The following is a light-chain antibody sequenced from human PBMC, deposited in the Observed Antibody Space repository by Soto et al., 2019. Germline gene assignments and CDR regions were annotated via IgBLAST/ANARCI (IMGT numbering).Light chain of an antibody. V-gene: IGLV2-11*01. CDR2: DVN. Sequence: QSALTQPRSVSGSPGQSVTISCTGTSSDVGGYNFVSWYQQHPGKVPKLMIYDVNIRPSGVPDRFSGSKSGNTASLTISGLQAEDEADYYCCSYVGSDTSFVFGTGTKLTVL. J-gene: IGLJ1*01. CDR3: CSYVGSDTSFV. CDR1: SSDVGGYNF.